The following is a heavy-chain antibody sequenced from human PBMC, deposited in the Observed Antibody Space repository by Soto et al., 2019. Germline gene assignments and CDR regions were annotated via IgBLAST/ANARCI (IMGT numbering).Heavy chain of an antibody. CDR2: IYHSGST. J-gene: IGHJ4*02. CDR3: ARGDGSGWYLFDY. V-gene: IGHV4-38-2*01. D-gene: IGHD6-19*01. CDR1: GYSISSGYY. Sequence: PSETLSLTCAVSGYSISSGYYWGWIRQPPGKGLEWIGSIYHSGSTYYNPSLKSRVTISVDTSKNQFSLKLSSVTAADTAVYYCARGDGSGWYLFDYWGQGTLVTVSS.